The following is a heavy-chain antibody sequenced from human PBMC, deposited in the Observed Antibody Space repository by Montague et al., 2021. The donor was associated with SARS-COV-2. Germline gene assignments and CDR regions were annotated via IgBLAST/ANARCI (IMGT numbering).Heavy chain of an antibody. Sequence: SETLSLTCAVYGGSFSGYYWSWIRQPPEKGLEWIGEINQRGRTNNNPSLKSRVIISVDTSKNQFSLKLSSVTAADTAVYYYARRGSSVWGVTVSAELDYWGQGILVIVSS. V-gene: IGHV4-34*01. CDR2: INQRGRT. J-gene: IGHJ4*02. CDR1: GGSFSGYY. CDR3: ARRGSSVWGVTVSAELDY. D-gene: IGHD3-10*01.